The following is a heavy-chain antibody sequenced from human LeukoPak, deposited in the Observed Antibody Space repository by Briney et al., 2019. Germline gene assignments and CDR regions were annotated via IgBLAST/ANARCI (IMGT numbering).Heavy chain of an antibody. J-gene: IGHJ3*01. CDR2: ISSDGINK. CDR1: GFTFNNYL. Sequence: GGSLRLSCAASGFTFNNYLMHWVRQAPGKGLEWVAVISSDGINKYYADSVKGRFTISRDNSENTLYLQMNSLRAEDTAVYYCARAGVESSGYYAFDVWGQGKILTVSS. V-gene: IGHV3-30-3*01. D-gene: IGHD3-22*01. CDR3: ARAGVESSGYYAFDV.